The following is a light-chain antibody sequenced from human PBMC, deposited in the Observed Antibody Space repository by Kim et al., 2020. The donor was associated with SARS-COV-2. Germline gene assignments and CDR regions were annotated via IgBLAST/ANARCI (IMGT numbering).Light chain of an antibody. V-gene: IGKV1-16*01. J-gene: IGKJ4*01. CDR1: QDIGNF. CDR3: QQYDTFPLT. CDR2: GAS. Sequence: AYIGDRVTVTCRASQDIGNFLAWFQQRPGQAPKSLIYGASTLQSGVPSRFSGGGSGTEFTLTISRLQPEDFATYYCQQYDTFPLTFGGGTKVDIK.